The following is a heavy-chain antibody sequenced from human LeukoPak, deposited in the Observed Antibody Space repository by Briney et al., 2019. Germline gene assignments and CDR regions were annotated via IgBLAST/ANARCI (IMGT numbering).Heavy chain of an antibody. CDR2: ISSSSSYI. CDR3: ATLTAANNWFDP. V-gene: IGHV3-21*01. Sequence: GGSLRLSCAASGFTFSSYSMNWVRQAPGKGLEWVSSISSSSSYIYYADPVKGRFTISRDNAKNSLYLQINILRPEATAVYYCATLTAANNWFDPWGQGTLVTVSS. D-gene: IGHD6-13*01. J-gene: IGHJ5*02. CDR1: GFTFSSYS.